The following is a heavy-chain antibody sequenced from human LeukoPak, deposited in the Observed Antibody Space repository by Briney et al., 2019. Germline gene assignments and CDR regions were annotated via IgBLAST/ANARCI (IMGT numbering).Heavy chain of an antibody. CDR3: AKAPGYGSENPFDL. J-gene: IGHJ4*02. CDR1: GFTFSSYS. Sequence: PGGSLRLSCAASGFTFSSYSVNWVRQAPGKGLEWVSAISGTGVNIDYADSVKGRYTISRDNSKNMLYLQMRSLRAEDTAVYYCAKAPGYGSENPFDLWGQGTLVTVSS. D-gene: IGHD3-10*01. V-gene: IGHV3-23*01. CDR2: ISGTGVNI.